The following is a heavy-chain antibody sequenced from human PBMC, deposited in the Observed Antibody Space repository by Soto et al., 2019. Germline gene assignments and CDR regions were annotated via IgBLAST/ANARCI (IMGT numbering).Heavy chain of an antibody. CDR3: ARASYGTFDY. Sequence: QVQLQESGPGLVKPSETLSLTCTVSGGSISSYYWSWIRQPPGKGLEWIGYIYYSGSTNYNPSLNSRVTISVDTSKNQFSLKLSSVTAADTAVYYCARASYGTFDYWGQGTLVTVSS. D-gene: IGHD1-1*01. V-gene: IGHV4-59*08. J-gene: IGHJ4*02. CDR2: IYYSGST. CDR1: GGSISSYY.